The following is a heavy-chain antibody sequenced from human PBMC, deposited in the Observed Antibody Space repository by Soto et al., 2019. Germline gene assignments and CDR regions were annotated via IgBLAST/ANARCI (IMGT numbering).Heavy chain of an antibody. CDR1: GFAFSSHP. J-gene: IGHJ3*02. CDR2: ISDSGGLT. CDR3: ARRAFGSSRSFDI. D-gene: IGHD6-6*01. Sequence: PGGSLRLSCAASGFAFSSHPMSWVRQAPERGLEWVSGISDSGGLTYNADSVKGRFTISRDNSKNTLYLQMNSLRAEDTALYYWARRAFGSSRSFDIWGQGTMVTVS. V-gene: IGHV3-23*01.